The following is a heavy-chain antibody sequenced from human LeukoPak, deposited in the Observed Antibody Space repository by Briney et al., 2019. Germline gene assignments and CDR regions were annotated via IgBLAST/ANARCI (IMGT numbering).Heavy chain of an antibody. CDR1: GGSFSGYY. CDR3: ARGKKYSSSSVSPPGYYYYMDV. V-gene: IGHV4-34*01. CDR2: INHSGST. Sequence: SETLSLTCAVYGGSFSGYYWSWIRQPPGKGLEWIGEINHSGSTNYNPSLKSQVTISVDTSKNQFSLKLSSVTAANTAVYYCARGKKYSSSSVSPPGYYYYMDVWGKGTTVTVSS. J-gene: IGHJ6*03. D-gene: IGHD6-6*01.